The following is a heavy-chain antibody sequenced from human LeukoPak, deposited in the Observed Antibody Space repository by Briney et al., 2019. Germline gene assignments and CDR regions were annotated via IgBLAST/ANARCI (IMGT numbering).Heavy chain of an antibody. J-gene: IGHJ4*02. CDR3: AKPPPGITGTEYYFDY. CDR1: GFTFSSYG. V-gene: IGHV3-30*02. Sequence: PGGSLRLSCAASGFTFSSYGMHWVRQAPGKGLEWVAFIRYDGSNKYYADSVKGRFTISRDNSKNTLYLQMNSLRAEDTAVYYCAKPPPGITGTEYYFDYWGQGTLVTVS. D-gene: IGHD1-20*01. CDR2: IRYDGSNK.